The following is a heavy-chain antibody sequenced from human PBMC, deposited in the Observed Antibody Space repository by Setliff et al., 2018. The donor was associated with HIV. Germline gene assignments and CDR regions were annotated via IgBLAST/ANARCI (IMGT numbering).Heavy chain of an antibody. CDR3: VKWNYPNS. CDR2: ISGSGGST. Sequence: GGSLRLSCAASGFTFATYAMSWVRQAPGKGLEWVSAISGSGGSTYYADSVKGRFTMSRDSAKNTLYLQMNSLRVEDTAVYYCVKWNYPNSWGQGTLVTVSS. CDR1: GFTFATYA. V-gene: IGHV3-23*01. J-gene: IGHJ4*02. D-gene: IGHD1-7*01.